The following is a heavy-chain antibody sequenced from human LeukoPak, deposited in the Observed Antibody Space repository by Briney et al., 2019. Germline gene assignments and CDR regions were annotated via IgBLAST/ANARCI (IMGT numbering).Heavy chain of an antibody. D-gene: IGHD2-21*01. Sequence: PGGSLRLSCAASGFTVSSYYMSWVRQAPGKGLEWVSIIYSGGSTYYADSVKGRFTISRDNSQNKVYLQMNSLRGEDTAGYYCARAEVIAIFDYWGQGTLVTVSS. CDR2: IYSGGST. V-gene: IGHV3-66*02. CDR1: GFTVSSYY. CDR3: ARAEVIAIFDY. J-gene: IGHJ4*02.